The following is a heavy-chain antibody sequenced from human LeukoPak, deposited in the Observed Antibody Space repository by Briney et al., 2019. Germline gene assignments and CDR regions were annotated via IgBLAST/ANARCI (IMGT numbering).Heavy chain of an antibody. Sequence: GASVKLSCTASGYTFTGYDMNWVRQAPGQGLEWMGWINPNNGVANYAQKFQGRVTMTRDTSISTPYMELSRLRSDDTAVYYCARGIMVFALTGGYYFDYWGQGTLVTVSS. V-gene: IGHV1-2*02. CDR1: GYTFTGYD. J-gene: IGHJ4*02. CDR3: ARGIMVFALTGGYYFDY. D-gene: IGHD2-8*01. CDR2: INPNNGVA.